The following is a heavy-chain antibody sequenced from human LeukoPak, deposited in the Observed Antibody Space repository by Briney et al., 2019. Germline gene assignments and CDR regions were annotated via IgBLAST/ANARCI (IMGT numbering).Heavy chain of an antibody. V-gene: IGHV1-46*01. CDR2: IIPSNGST. CDR1: GYAFTSYH. Sequence: ASVKVSCKASGYAFTSYHIHWMRQAPGQGLGWMGIIIPSNGSTTYAQKFQGRVTMTRDTSTSTVYMELSSLTSDDTAVYYCARDYCSSTSCLFDYWGQGTLVTVSS. CDR3: ARDYCSSTSCLFDY. D-gene: IGHD2-2*01. J-gene: IGHJ4*02.